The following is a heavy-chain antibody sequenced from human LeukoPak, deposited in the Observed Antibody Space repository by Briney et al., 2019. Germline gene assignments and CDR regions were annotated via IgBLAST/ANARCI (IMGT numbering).Heavy chain of an antibody. V-gene: IGHV3-33*01. CDR3: ARGGGGATGAFDI. CDR2: IWYDGSNK. CDR1: GFTFSNYG. Sequence: GGSLRLSCAASGFTFSNYGLQWVRQAPGKGLGWVAVIWYDGSNKYYTDSVKGRFTISRDNSKNTLYLQMNSLRAEDTAVYYCARGGGGATGAFDIWGQGTMVTVSS. J-gene: IGHJ3*02. D-gene: IGHD1-26*01.